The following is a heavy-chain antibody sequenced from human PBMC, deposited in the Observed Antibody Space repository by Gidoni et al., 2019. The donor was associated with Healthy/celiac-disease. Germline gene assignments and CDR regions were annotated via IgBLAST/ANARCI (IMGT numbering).Heavy chain of an antibody. CDR2: SNPSGGST. Sequence: QVQLVQSGAEVKKPGASVKVSCKSSGYTFTSYYMHWVRQDTGQGLEWMGISNPSGGSTSYAQKFQSRVTMTRDTSTSTVYMELSSLRSEDTAVYYCARDGFGVVPAAIRYYYYYYGMDVWGQGTTVTVSS. CDR3: ARDGFGVVPAAIRYYYYYYGMDV. V-gene: IGHV1-46*01. D-gene: IGHD2-2*02. J-gene: IGHJ6*02. CDR1: GYTFTSYY.